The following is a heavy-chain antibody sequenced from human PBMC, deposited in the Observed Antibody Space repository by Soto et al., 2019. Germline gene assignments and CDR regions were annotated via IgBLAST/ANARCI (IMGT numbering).Heavy chain of an antibody. CDR1: GFTFDDYA. D-gene: IGHD3-22*01. CDR3: AKGDSLLPIDY. V-gene: IGHV3-9*01. CDR2: ISWNSGSI. J-gene: IGHJ4*02. Sequence: PGGSLRLSCAASGFTFDDYAMHWVRQAPGKGLEWVSGISWNSGSIGYADSVKGRFTISRDNAKNSLYLQMNSLRAEDTALYYCAKGDSLLPIDYWGQGTLVTVSS.